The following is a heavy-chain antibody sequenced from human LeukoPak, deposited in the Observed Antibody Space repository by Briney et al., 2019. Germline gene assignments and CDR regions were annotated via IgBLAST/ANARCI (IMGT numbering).Heavy chain of an antibody. V-gene: IGHV3-9*01. Sequence: GGSLRLSCAASGFTFDDYAMHWVRQAPGKGLEWVSGISWNGGSIGYADSVKGRFTISRDNAKNSLYLQMNSLRAEDTALYYCAKSGYSLIDYWGQGTLVTVSS. CDR1: GFTFDDYA. CDR2: ISWNGGSI. J-gene: IGHJ4*02. CDR3: AKSGYSLIDY. D-gene: IGHD5-18*01.